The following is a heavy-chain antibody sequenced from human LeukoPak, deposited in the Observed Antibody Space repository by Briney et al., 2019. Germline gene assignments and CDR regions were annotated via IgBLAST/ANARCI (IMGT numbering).Heavy chain of an antibody. CDR3: ARWTPPEYGDYDLSFDY. CDR1: GYTFISYA. CDR2: INTNTGNP. V-gene: IGHV7-4-1*02. J-gene: IGHJ4*02. D-gene: IGHD4-17*01. Sequence: GASVKVSCKASGYTFISYAMNWVRQAHGQGLEWMGWINTNTGNPTYAQGFTGRFVFSLDTSVSTAYLQISSLKAEDTAVYYCARWTPPEYGDYDLSFDYWGQGTLVTVSS.